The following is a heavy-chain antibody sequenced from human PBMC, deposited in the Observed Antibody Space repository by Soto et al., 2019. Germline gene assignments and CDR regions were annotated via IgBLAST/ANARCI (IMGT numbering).Heavy chain of an antibody. CDR1: GYPFSSYG. CDR2: ISGYNGNT. V-gene: IGHV1-18*01. D-gene: IGHD2-2*01. J-gene: IGHJ6*03. Sequence: ASVKVSCKASGYPFSSYGISWARQAPGQGLEWMGWISGYNGNTQYAQKFQGRVTVTTDTPTSTAYMELRSLRPDDTAVYYCARGIIVVAPYYYMDVWGNGNTVTVSS. CDR3: ARGIIVVAPYYYMDV.